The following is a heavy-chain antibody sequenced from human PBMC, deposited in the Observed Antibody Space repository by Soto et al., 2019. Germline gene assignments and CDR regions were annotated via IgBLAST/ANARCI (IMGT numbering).Heavy chain of an antibody. J-gene: IGHJ4*02. D-gene: IGHD3-3*01. CDR2: IDGSGYT. CDR3: ARKQAGFFYGIDY. CDR1: GGSISTGGYY. Sequence: SPTCTVSGGSISTGGYYWSWIRQYPGKGLEWLGYIDGSGYTFYNPSLQSRLTLSMDTSKNQFSLKLSSATAADTAVYFCARKQAGFFYGIDYWGQGTLVTVSS. V-gene: IGHV4-31*03.